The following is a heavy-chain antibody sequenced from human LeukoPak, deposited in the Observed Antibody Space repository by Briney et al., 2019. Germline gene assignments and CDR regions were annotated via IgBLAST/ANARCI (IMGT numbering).Heavy chain of an antibody. CDR1: GFTFSSYA. V-gene: IGHV3-23*01. J-gene: IGHJ4*02. CDR2: ISGSGGST. CDR3: AKAPLADIVATLHFDY. Sequence: PGGSLRLSCAASGFTFSSYAVSWVRQAPGKGLEWVSAISGSGGSTYYVNSVKGRFTISRDNSKNTLYLQMNSLRAEDTAVYYCAKAPLADIVATLHFDYWGQGTLVTVSS. D-gene: IGHD5-12*01.